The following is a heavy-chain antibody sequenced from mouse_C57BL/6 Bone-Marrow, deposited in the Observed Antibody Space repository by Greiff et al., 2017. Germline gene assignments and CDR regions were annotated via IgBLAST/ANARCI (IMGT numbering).Heavy chain of an antibody. CDR3: TTVTTVVANGFAY. J-gene: IGHJ3*01. CDR1: GFNIKDYY. CDR2: IDHENGDT. D-gene: IGHD1-1*01. V-gene: IGHV14-4*01. Sequence: EVQLQQSGAELVKPGASVKLSCTASGFNIKDYYIHWVKQRTEQGLEWIGWIDHENGDTEYASKVQGKAPIKADTSSNTAYLQLSSLTAEDTAVDYWTTVTTVVANGFAYWGQGTLVTVSA.